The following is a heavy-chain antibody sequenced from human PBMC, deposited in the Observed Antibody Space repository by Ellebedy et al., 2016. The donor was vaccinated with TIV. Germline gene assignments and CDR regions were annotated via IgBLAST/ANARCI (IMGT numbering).Heavy chain of an antibody. J-gene: IGHJ4*02. V-gene: IGHV3-20*04. CDR3: ARANNYYGSGNYYIFNFYFDY. D-gene: IGHD3-10*01. CDR2: INWNGGST. Sequence: PGGSLRLSCAASGFPFDDYGMSWVRQAPGKGLEWVSGINWNGGSTAYADSVKGRFTISRDNAKNSLYLQMNSLRAEDTALYYCARANNYYGSGNYYIFNFYFDYWGQGNLVTVSS. CDR1: GFPFDDYG.